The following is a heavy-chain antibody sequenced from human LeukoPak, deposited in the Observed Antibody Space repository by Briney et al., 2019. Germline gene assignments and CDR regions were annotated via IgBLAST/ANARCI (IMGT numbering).Heavy chain of an antibody. CDR2: IYSGGST. CDR3: ASSDCSSTSCSPGYDY. J-gene: IGHJ4*02. V-gene: IGHV3-53*01. Sequence: GGSLRLSCAASGFTVSSNYMSWVRQAPGKGLEWVSVIYSGGSTYYADSVKGRFTISRDNSKNTLYLQMNSLRAEDTAVYYCASSDCSSTSCSPGYDYWGQGTLVTVSS. CDR1: GFTVSSNY. D-gene: IGHD2-2*01.